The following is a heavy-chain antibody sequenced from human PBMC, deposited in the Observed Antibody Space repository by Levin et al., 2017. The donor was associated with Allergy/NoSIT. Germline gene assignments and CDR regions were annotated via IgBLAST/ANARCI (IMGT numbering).Heavy chain of an antibody. CDR3: ARGSHTTNYFEC. D-gene: IGHD1-14*01. V-gene: IGHV4-59*01. CDR1: GGSISSYY. CDR2: IFYSGST. J-gene: IGHJ4*02. Sequence: SQTLSLTCTVSGGSISSYYWSWIRQPPGKGLEWIGYIFYSGSTNFNPSLKSRVTISVDTSKNQFSLKLSSVTAADTAVYYCARGSHTTNYFECWGQGALVTVSS.